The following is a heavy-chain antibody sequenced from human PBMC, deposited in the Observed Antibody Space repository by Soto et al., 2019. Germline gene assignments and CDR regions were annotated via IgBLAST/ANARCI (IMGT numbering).Heavy chain of an antibody. D-gene: IGHD6-19*01. J-gene: IGHJ4*02. CDR3: AVGFRSGWVFDY. V-gene: IGHV1-8*01. CDR2: MHPNSGIT. Sequence: QVQLVQSGAEVKKPGASVKVSCKASGYTFTSSDISWVRQATGQGLEWLGWMHPNSGITGYTQKFQGRVTMTWNTFISTAYMELSSLRSEDTAVYYCAVGFRSGWVFDYWGQGALVTVSS. CDR1: GYTFTSSD.